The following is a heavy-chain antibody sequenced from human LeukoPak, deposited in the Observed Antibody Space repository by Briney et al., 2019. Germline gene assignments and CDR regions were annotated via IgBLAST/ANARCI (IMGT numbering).Heavy chain of an antibody. D-gene: IGHD3-10*01. CDR1: GGAISSGVYY. CDR2: IYYSGNT. CDR3: AGGEVIPIDY. Sequence: SETLSLTCTVSGGAISSGVYYWRWIRQPPGKGLEWIGHIYYSGNTYYNPSLKSRIAISADTSKNQFSLKLSSVTAADTAVYYCAGGEVIPIDYWGQGTLVTVSS. V-gene: IGHV4-30-4*01. J-gene: IGHJ4*02.